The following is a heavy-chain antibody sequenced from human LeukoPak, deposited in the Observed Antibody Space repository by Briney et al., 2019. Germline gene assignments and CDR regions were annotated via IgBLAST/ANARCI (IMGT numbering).Heavy chain of an antibody. CDR2: IYYSGST. D-gene: IGHD4-23*01. J-gene: IGHJ3*02. CDR3: ARGYGDNSGAFDI. Sequence: SETLSLTCTVSGGSISSYYWSWIRQPPGKGLEWIGYIYYSGSTFYNPSLQSRVTLSVDTSKNLFSLKLSSVTAADTAVYFCARGYGDNSGAFDIWGQGTLVTVSS. CDR1: GGSISSYY. V-gene: IGHV4-59*12.